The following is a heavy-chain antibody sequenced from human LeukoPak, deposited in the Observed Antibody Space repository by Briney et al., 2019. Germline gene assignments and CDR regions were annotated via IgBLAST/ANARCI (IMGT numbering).Heavy chain of an antibody. J-gene: IGHJ6*02. CDR2: MNPNSGNT. V-gene: IGHV1-8*01. CDR1: GYTFTSYD. CDR3: ARGPGPYYYGSGRQYYYYGMDV. Sequence: ASVKVSCKASGYTFTSYDINWVRQATGQGLEWMGWMNPNSGNTGYAQKFQGRVTMTRNTSISTAYMELSSLRSEDTAVYYCARGPGPYYYGSGRQYYYYGMDVWGQGTTVTVSS. D-gene: IGHD3-10*01.